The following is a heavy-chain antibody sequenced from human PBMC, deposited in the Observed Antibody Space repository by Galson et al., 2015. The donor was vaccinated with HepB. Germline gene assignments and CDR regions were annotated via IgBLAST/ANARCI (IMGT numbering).Heavy chain of an antibody. CDR3: ARDREYYDSSGYSFDY. D-gene: IGHD3-22*01. V-gene: IGHV1-2*02. J-gene: IGHJ4*02. CDR2: ISPKTGGT. CDR1: GYTFTGYY. Sequence: SVKVSCKASGYTFTGYYMHWVRQAPGQGLEWMGWISPKTGGTNHPQKFQGRVTMTRDTSISTAYMELSRLTSDDTAVYYCARDREYYDSSGYSFDYWGQGTLVTVST.